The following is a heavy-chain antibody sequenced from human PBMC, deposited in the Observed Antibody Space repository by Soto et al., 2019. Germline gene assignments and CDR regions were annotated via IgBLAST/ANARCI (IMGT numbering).Heavy chain of an antibody. D-gene: IGHD2-2*01. CDR1: GGTFSSYA. Sequence: GASVKVSCKASGGTFSSYAISWVRQAPGQGLEWMGGIIPIFGTANYAQKFQGRVTITADESTSTAYMELSSLRSEDTAVYYCARGNDVVVVPAAIGGYYYYGMDVWGQGTTVTVSS. J-gene: IGHJ6*02. CDR2: IIPIFGTA. CDR3: ARGNDVVVVPAAIGGYYYYGMDV. V-gene: IGHV1-69*13.